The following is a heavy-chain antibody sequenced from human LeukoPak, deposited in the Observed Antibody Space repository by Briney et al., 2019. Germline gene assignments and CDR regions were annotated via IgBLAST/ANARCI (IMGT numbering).Heavy chain of an antibody. CDR2: INPNSGAT. CDR1: GYTFTSYY. CDR3: AREEVRRPTPGLNYYDSSGPLGFDY. Sequence: ASVKVSCKASGYTFTSYYMHWVRQAPGQGLEWMGYINPNSGATDYAQTFQGRVTMTRETTISTAYMELSRLRSDDTAVYYCAREEVRRPTPGLNYYDSSGPLGFDYWGQGTLVTVSS. D-gene: IGHD3-22*01. J-gene: IGHJ4*02. V-gene: IGHV1-2*02.